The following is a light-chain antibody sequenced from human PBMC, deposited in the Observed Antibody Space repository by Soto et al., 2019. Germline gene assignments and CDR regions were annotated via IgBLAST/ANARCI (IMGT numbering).Light chain of an antibody. V-gene: IGKV1-5*03. CDR2: KAS. CDR1: QSISRW. Sequence: DIQMTQSPSTLSASVGDRVTITCRARQSISRWLAWYQQKPGKAPKLLIYKASNLDSGVPSRFSGSGYGTEFTLTISSLQPDDFATYYCQQYNSYWTFGQGTKVELK. J-gene: IGKJ1*01. CDR3: QQYNSYWT.